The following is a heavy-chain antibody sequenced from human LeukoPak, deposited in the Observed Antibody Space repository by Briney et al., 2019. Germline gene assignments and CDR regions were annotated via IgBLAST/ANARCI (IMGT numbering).Heavy chain of an antibody. V-gene: IGHV4-39*07. CDR2: MSYSGAT. CDR1: GGSISSSSYH. Sequence: SETLSLTCTVSGGSISSSSYHWGWIRQSPGEGLQWITSMSYSGATYYNPSLQSRVTISVDTSKNQFSLKLSSVTAADTAVYYCARGGYSGSSFDYWGQGTLVTVSS. CDR3: ARGGYSGSSFDY. J-gene: IGHJ4*02. D-gene: IGHD1-26*01.